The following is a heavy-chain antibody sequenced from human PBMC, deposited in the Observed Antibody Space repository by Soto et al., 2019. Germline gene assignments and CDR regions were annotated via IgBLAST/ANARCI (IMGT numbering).Heavy chain of an antibody. Sequence: ASVKVFCKASGYTFSTYARHWVRQAPGQSLEWMGWVNGGTGQTKYSQRFQDRVTIARDASASTAYMELSSLRSEDTAVYYCARGKGMEENYYYYGLDIWGQGTTVTAP. J-gene: IGHJ6*02. D-gene: IGHD1-1*01. CDR2: VNGGTGQT. CDR1: GYTFSTYA. CDR3: ARGKGMEENYYYYGLDI. V-gene: IGHV1-3*01.